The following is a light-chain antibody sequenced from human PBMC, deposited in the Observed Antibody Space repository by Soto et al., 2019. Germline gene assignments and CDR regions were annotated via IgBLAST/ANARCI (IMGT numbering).Light chain of an antibody. J-gene: IGKJ2*01. CDR2: AAS. CDR3: QQSYSPPRT. V-gene: IGKV1-39*01. Sequence: DIPMTQSPSSLSASIGDRVTITCRASQSVRTHLNWYHQKPGKAPELLIYAASSLQAGVPSRFSGSVYGTDFTLTISSLQPEDFGDYYCQQSYSPPRTFGQGTNLEIK. CDR1: QSVRTH.